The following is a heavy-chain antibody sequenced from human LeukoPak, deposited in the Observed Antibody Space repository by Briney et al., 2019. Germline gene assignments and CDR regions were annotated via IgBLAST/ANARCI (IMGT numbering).Heavy chain of an antibody. CDR2: INPSGGST. Sequence: ASVKVSCKASGYTFTRYYMHWVRQAPGQGLEWMGIINPSGGSTNYAQKFQGRVTMTRDTSTNTVYMELSSLRSEDTAVYYCARGRQSDYYDSSGYYMDVWGKGTTVTISS. CDR1: GYTFTRYY. D-gene: IGHD3-22*01. V-gene: IGHV1-46*01. CDR3: ARGRQSDYYDSSGYYMDV. J-gene: IGHJ6*03.